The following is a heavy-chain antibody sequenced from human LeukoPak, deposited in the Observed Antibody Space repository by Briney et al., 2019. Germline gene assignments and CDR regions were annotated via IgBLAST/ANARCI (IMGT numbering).Heavy chain of an antibody. V-gene: IGHV3-74*01. CDR1: GFTFSSYW. J-gene: IGHJ4*02. CDR2: INSDGSST. CDR3: ARAPVAGYFDY. Sequence: GGSLRLSCAASGFTFSSYWMHWVRQAPGKGLVWVSRINSDGSSTSYADSVKGRFTISRDNAKNTLYLQMNSLRAEDTAVYYCARAPVAGYFDYRGQGTLVTVSS. D-gene: IGHD6-19*01.